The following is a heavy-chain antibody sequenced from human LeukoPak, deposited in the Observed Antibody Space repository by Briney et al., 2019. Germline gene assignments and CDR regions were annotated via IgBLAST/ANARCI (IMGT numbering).Heavy chain of an antibody. CDR1: GFTFSSYA. D-gene: IGHD3-10*01. V-gene: IGHV3-30-3*01. Sequence: PGGSLRLSCAASGFTFSSYAMHWVRQAPGKGLEWVAVISYDGSNKYYADSVKGRFTISRDNAKNTLYLQMNSLRAEDTAVYYCARGGIRFIDYWGQGTLVTVSS. CDR2: ISYDGSNK. J-gene: IGHJ4*02. CDR3: ARGGIRFIDY.